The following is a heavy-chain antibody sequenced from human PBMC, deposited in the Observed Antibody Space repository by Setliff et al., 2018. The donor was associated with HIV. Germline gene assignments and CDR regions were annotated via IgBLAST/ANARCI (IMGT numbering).Heavy chain of an antibody. J-gene: IGHJ4*02. CDR3: AQTTKPSQFDY. V-gene: IGHV2-5*01. CDR1: GFSLTPRGEG. Sequence: SGPTLVNPTQTLTLTCTFSGFSLTPRGEGVAWIRQPPGKALEWLAIIYGNDIERYSPSLRSRLTITKDTSKNQVVLTMTNMNSVDTATYYCAQTTKPSQFDYWGQGTLVTSPQ. D-gene: IGHD1-26*01. CDR2: IYGNDIE.